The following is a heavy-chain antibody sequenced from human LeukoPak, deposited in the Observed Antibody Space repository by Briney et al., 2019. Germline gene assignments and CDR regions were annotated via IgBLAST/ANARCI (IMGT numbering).Heavy chain of an antibody. CDR3: ARAVANWFDP. CDR2: IYYSGST. CDR1: GGSISSSSYY. Sequence: SETLSLTCTVSGGSISSSSYYWGWIRQPPGKGLEWIGSIYYSGSTYYNPSLKSRVTISVDTSKNQSSLKLSSVTAADTAVYYCARAVANWFDPWGQGTLVTVSS. D-gene: IGHD4-23*01. V-gene: IGHV4-39*01. J-gene: IGHJ5*02.